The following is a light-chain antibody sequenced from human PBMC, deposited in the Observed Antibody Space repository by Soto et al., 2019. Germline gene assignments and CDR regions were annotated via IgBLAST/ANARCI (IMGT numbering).Light chain of an antibody. V-gene: IGLV4-69*01. CDR3: RTWGTGIMV. J-gene: IGLJ2*01. Sequence: QPVLTQSPSASASLGVSVKLTCTLSSGHSSYAIAWHQQQPEKGPRYLMKLNSDGSHSKGDGIPDRFSGSSSGAERYLTISSLQSEDEADYYCRTWGTGIMVFGGGTKVTVL. CDR2: LNSDGSH. CDR1: SGHSSYA.